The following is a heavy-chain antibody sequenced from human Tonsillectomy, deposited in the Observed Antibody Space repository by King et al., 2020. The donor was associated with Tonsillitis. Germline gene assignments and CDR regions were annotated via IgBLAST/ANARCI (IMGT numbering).Heavy chain of an antibody. CDR3: ARAHRAQDSSGLTYYFDL. D-gene: IGHD3-22*01. V-gene: IGHV1-8*02. CDR2: MNPNSANT. J-gene: IGHJ4*02. CDR1: GYTFTNYD. Sequence: QLVPSGAEVKKPGASVKVSCKASGYTFTNYDINWVRQATGQGLEWMGWMNPNSANTGYAQNFQGRLTMTRNTSINTAYMELSSLRSEDTAVYYCARAHRAQDSSGLTYYFDLWGQGTLVTVSS.